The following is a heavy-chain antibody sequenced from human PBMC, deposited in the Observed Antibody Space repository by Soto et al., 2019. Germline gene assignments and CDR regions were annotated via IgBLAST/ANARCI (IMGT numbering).Heavy chain of an antibody. CDR2: ISGNNANI. CDR1: GFTFSAYS. D-gene: IGHD2-15*01. J-gene: IGHJ4*02. CDR3: AKRRGAGGHFDY. V-gene: IGHV3-48*01. Sequence: GGSLRLSCVASGFTFSAYSMNWVRQAPGKGPEWLSYISGNNANIYYADSVRGRFTISRDNSKNTLSLQMNSLTAEDTAVYFCAKRRGAGGHFDYWGQGALVTVSS.